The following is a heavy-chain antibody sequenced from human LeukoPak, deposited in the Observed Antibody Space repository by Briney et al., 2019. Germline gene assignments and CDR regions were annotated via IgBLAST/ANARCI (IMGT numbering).Heavy chain of an antibody. V-gene: IGHV1-24*01. CDR2: FDPEDGET. J-gene: IGHJ4*02. CDR3: ATAQEVAGLFFDY. CDR1: GYTLTELS. D-gene: IGHD6-19*01. Sequence: ASVTVSCKVSGYTLTELSMHWVRQAPGKGLEWMGGFDPEDGETIYAQKFQGRVTMTEDTSTDTAYMELSSLRSEDTAVYYCATAQEVAGLFFDYWGQGTLVTVSS.